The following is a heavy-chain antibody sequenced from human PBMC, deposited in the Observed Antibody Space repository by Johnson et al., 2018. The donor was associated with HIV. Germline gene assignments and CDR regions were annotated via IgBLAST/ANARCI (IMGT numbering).Heavy chain of an antibody. V-gene: IGHV3-66*04. CDR3: ARHSDPWFVSGYYNGAFDI. D-gene: IGHD3-22*01. Sequence: EQLVESGGGLVQPGGSLRLSCVGSSNYKSWVRQAPGKGLEWVSVIYSGGSTYYADSVKGRFTIPRDTSTMMLYLQMNSLRAEETAVYYCARHSDPWFVSGYYNGAFDIWGQGTMVTVSS. CDR2: IYSGGST. J-gene: IGHJ3*02. CDR1: SNY.